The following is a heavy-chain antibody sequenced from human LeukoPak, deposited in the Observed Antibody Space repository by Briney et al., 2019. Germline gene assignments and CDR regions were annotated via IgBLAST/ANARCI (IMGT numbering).Heavy chain of an antibody. CDR3: ARDSSGDYYFDY. J-gene: IGHJ4*02. CDR1: GYTFTGYY. CDR2: INPNSGGT. Sequence: ASVKVSCKASGYTFTGYYVHWVRQAPGQGLEWMGRINPNSGGTNYAQKFQGRVTMTRDTSISTAYMELSRLRSDDTAVYYCARDSSGDYYFDYWGQGTLVTVSS. D-gene: IGHD2-21*02. V-gene: IGHV1-2*06.